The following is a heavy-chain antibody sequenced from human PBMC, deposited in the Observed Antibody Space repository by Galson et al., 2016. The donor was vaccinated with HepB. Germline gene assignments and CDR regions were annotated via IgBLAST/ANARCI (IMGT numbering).Heavy chain of an antibody. CDR2: IDSSRST. CDR3: SRYESYNVDV. Sequence: TLSLTCTVSGGSFSSPKYYWSWIRQRPGKGLEWIGYIDSSRSTYYKPSLKSRVLISVDTSRNQFSLKLSSVTVADTAVYYCSRYESYNVDVWGQGALVTVPS. J-gene: IGHJ4*02. V-gene: IGHV4-31*03. CDR1: GGSFSSPKYY. D-gene: IGHD1-1*01.